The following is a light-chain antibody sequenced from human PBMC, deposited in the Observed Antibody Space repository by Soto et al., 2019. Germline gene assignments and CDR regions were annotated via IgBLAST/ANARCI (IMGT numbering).Light chain of an antibody. J-gene: IGLJ1*01. CDR1: SSDVGGYNY. CDR3: SSYTSSTTLDV. CDR2: EVG. Sequence: QSALTQPASVFGSLGQSITISCTGTSSDVGGYNYVSWYQQHPDKAPKLLVYEVGNRPSGVSNRFSGPKSGNTASLTISGLQAEDEADYYCSSYTSSTTLDVFGTGTKLTVL. V-gene: IGLV2-14*01.